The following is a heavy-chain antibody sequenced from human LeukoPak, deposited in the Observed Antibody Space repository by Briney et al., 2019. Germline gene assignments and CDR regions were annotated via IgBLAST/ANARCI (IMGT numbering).Heavy chain of an antibody. J-gene: IGHJ4*02. CDR3: ASSYGSGSYYGGAFDY. D-gene: IGHD3-10*01. CDR2: IYYSGST. V-gene: IGHV4-59*01. CDR1: GGSISSYY. Sequence: SETLSLTCTVSGGSISSYYWSWIRQPPGKGLEWIGYIYYSGSTNYNPSLKSRVTISVDTSKNQFSLKLSSVTAADAAVYYCASSYGSGSYYGGAFDYWGQGTLVTVSS.